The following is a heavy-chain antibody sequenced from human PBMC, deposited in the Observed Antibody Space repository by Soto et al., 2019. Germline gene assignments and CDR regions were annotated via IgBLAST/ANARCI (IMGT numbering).Heavy chain of an antibody. J-gene: IGHJ5*02. D-gene: IGHD5-18*01. V-gene: IGHV2-26*01. CDR2: IFSSDEK. CDR3: ASAVDRAISEIWFDT. CDR1: VFSLINSGMG. Sequence: SVPTLVNPTYALTLTFTVSVFSLINSGMGVSCIRQPPGKALEWLAHIFSSDEKSYRTYIETRLTVSKDTSKSQVVLTMTKMEPLDTAKYYCASAVDRAISEIWFDTWGQGTQVTVYS.